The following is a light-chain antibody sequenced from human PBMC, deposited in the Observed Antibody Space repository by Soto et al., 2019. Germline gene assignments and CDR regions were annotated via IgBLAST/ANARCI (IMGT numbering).Light chain of an antibody. Sequence: DIQMTQAPSSLSAPFGDRVTITFRASQDIRSDLGWYQQKPGKAPKRLIYAASRLQSGVPSRFSAGGSGTEFILTISSLQPEDFATYYCLQHKDYPYTFGQGTKVDI. CDR2: AAS. CDR3: LQHKDYPYT. CDR1: QDIRSD. J-gene: IGKJ2*01. V-gene: IGKV1-17*01.